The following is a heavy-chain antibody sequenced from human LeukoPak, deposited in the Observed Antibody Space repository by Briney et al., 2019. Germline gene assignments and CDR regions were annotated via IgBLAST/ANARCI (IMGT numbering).Heavy chain of an antibody. Sequence: SETLSLTCTVSGGSISSGGYYWSWIRQHPGKGLEWIGYIYYSGSTYYNPSLKSRVTISVDTSKNQFSLKLSSVTATDTAVYYCARGSDSDFDYWGQGTLVTVSS. CDR3: ARGSDSDFDY. J-gene: IGHJ4*02. V-gene: IGHV4-31*03. CDR2: IYYSGST. CDR1: GGSISSGGYY.